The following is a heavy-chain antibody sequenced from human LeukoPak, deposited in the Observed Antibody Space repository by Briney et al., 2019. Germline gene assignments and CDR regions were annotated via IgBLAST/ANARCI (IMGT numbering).Heavy chain of an antibody. CDR1: GFIFDEYA. CDR3: AHSSSWRYYFDY. V-gene: IGHV3-21*01. J-gene: IGHJ4*02. Sequence: PGGSLRLSCAASGFIFDEYAIHWVRQLPGRGLEWVSSISSSSSYIYYADSVKGRFTISRDNAKNSLYLQMNSLRAEDTAVYYCAHSSSWRYYFDYWGQGTLVTVSS. CDR2: ISSSSSYI. D-gene: IGHD6-13*01.